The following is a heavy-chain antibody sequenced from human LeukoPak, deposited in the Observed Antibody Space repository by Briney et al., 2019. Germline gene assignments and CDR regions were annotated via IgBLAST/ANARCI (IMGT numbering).Heavy chain of an antibody. Sequence: ASVKVSCKASGGTFSSYAISWVRQAPGQGLEWMGGIIPILGTANYAQKFQGRVTITADESTSTAYMELSSLRSEDTAVYYCARDLDLAYGSGSPIRQFDPWGQGTLVTVSS. CDR2: IIPILGTA. CDR3: ARDLDLAYGSGSPIRQFDP. D-gene: IGHD3-10*01. CDR1: GGTFSSYA. V-gene: IGHV1-69*13. J-gene: IGHJ5*02.